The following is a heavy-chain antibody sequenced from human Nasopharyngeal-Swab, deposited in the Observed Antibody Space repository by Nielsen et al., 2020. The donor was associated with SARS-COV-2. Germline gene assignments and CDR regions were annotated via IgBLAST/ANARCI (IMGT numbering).Heavy chain of an antibody. Sequence: GGSLRLSCAASGFTFSSYAMSWVRQAPGKGLEWVSAISGSGGSTYYADSVKGRFTISRGNSKNTLYLQMNSLRAEDTAVYYCAKCPYCSSTSCYTCYYYGMDVWGQGTTVTVSS. CDR2: ISGSGGST. CDR3: AKCPYCSSTSCYTCYYYGMDV. J-gene: IGHJ6*02. D-gene: IGHD2-2*02. CDR1: GFTFSSYA. V-gene: IGHV3-23*01.